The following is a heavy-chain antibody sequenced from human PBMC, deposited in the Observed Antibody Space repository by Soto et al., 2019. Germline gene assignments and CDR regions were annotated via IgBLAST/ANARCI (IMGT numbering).Heavy chain of an antibody. V-gene: IGHV5-10-1*01. D-gene: IGHD6-19*01. CDR1: GYSFTSYW. CDR3: ARVRVGYSSGWDDDMDV. Sequence: PGESLKISCKGSGYSFTSYWISWVRQMPGKGLEWMGRIDPSDSYTNYSPSFQGHVTISADKSISTAYLQWSSLKASDTAMYYCARVRVGYSSGWDDDMDVWGQGTTVTVSS. J-gene: IGHJ6*02. CDR2: IDPSDSYT.